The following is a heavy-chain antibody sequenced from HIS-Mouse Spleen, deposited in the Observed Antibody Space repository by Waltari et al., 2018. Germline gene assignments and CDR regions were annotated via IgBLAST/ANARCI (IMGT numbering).Heavy chain of an antibody. Sequence: QVQLVQSGAEVKKPGASVKVSCKASGYTFTGYYMHCVRQAPGQGLDWMGWINPNSGGTNYAQKFQGRVTMTRDTSISTAYMELSRLRSDDTAVYYCARDKGNWGSFMTFDYWGQGTLVTVSS. J-gene: IGHJ4*02. CDR2: INPNSGGT. D-gene: IGHD7-27*01. V-gene: IGHV1-2*02. CDR1: GYTFTGYY. CDR3: ARDKGNWGSFMTFDY.